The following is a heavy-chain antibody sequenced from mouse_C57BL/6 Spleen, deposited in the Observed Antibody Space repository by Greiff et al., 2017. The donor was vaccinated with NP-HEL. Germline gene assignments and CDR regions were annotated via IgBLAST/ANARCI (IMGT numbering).Heavy chain of an antibody. CDR1: GFTFSDYG. J-gene: IGHJ2*01. D-gene: IGHD1-1*01. CDR3: ARGVYYGSSYRWYFDY. CDR2: ISSGSSTI. V-gene: IGHV5-17*01. Sequence: EVKLMESGGGLVKPGGSLKLSCAASGFTFSDYGMHWVRQAPEKGLEWVAYISSGSSTIYYADTVKGRFTISRDNAKNTLFLQMTSLRSEDTAMYYCARGVYYGSSYRWYFDYWGQGTTLTVSS.